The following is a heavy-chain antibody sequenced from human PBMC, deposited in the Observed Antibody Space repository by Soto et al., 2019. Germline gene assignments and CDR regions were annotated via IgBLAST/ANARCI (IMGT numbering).Heavy chain of an antibody. J-gene: IGHJ5*02. CDR1: GDTFTSYY. CDR3: ARSSGGNFGIIIEGSNWFDP. Sequence: GASVKVYCKAPGDTFTSYYLNWVRHAPGQGLEWMGVINPHGGSTKYAQKFQGRITMTRDTSRSTVYMELSSLRSDDTAIYYCARSSGGNFGIIIEGSNWFDPWGQGTLVTVSS. CDR2: INPHGGST. D-gene: IGHD3-3*01. V-gene: IGHV1-46*01.